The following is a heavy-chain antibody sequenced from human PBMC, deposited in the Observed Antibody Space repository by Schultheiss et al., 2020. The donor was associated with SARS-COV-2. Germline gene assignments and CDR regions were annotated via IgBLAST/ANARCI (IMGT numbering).Heavy chain of an antibody. CDR2: ISSSSSYT. V-gene: IGHV3-21*01. Sequence: GESLKISCAASGFTFSSYGMHWVRQAPGKGLEWVSSISSSSSYTYYADSAKGRFTISRDNSKNTLYLQMNSLRAEDTAVYYCARDSAPSIAARLDYWGQGTLVTVSS. D-gene: IGHD6-6*01. CDR1: GFTFSSYG. CDR3: ARDSAPSIAARLDY. J-gene: IGHJ4*02.